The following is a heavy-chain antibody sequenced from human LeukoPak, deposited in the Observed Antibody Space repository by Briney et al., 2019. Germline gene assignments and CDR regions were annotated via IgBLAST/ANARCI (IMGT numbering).Heavy chain of an antibody. CDR1: GYTFTSYG. Sequence: GASVKVSCKASGYTFTSYGISWVRQAPGQGLEWMGWISAYNGNTNYAQKLQGRVTMTTDTSTSTAYMELRSLRSDDTAVYYCARDGSSSGYWGTPYYYYYYYMDVWGKGTTVTISS. CDR2: ISAYNGNT. J-gene: IGHJ6*03. V-gene: IGHV1-18*01. CDR3: ARDGSSSGYWGTPYYYYYYYMDV. D-gene: IGHD3-22*01.